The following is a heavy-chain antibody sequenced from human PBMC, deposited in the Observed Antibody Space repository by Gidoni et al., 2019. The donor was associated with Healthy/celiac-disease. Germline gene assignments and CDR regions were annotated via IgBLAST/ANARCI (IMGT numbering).Heavy chain of an antibody. V-gene: IGHV3-64*01. J-gene: IGHJ4*02. Sequence: EVQLVESGGGLVQPGGSLRLSCAASGFTFSTDAMHWVRQAPGKGLEYVSAISSKGGSTYYANSVKGRFTISRDNSKNTLYLQMGSLRAEDMAVYYCARENNYDFWSGWDYWGQGTLVTVSS. CDR1: GFTFSTDA. CDR2: ISSKGGST. D-gene: IGHD3-3*01. CDR3: ARENNYDFWSGWDY.